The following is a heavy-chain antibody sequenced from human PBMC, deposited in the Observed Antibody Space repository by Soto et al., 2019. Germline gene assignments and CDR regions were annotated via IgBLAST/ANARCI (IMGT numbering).Heavy chain of an antibody. D-gene: IGHD3-9*01. V-gene: IGHV1-3*01. CDR3: ARDDYDILTGYSYYYYGMDV. CDR1: GYTFTNYA. J-gene: IGHJ6*02. Sequence: ASVKVSCKASGYTFTNYAMHWVRQAPGQRLEWMGWINAGNGNTKYSQKFQGRVTITRDTSASTAYMELSSLRSEDTAVYYCARDDYDILTGYSYYYYGMDVWGQGTTVPVSS. CDR2: INAGNGNT.